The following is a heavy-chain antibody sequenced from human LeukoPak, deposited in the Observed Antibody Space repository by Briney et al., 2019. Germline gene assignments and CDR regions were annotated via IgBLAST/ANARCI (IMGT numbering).Heavy chain of an antibody. CDR3: ASTHSSGWYDDWFDP. CDR1: GGTFSSYA. CDR2: IIPVFGTA. V-gene: IGHV1-69*05. J-gene: IGHJ5*02. Sequence: AVKVSCKASGGTFSSYAISWVRQAPGQGLEWVGRIIPVFGTANYAQKFQGRVTITTDESTSSAYIELSSLRSLDTAVYYCASTHSSGWYDDWFDPWGQGTLVTVSS. D-gene: IGHD6-19*01.